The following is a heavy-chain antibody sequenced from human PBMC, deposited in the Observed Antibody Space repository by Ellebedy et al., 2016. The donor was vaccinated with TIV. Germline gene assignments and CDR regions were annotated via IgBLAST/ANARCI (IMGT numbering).Heavy chain of an antibody. CDR3: ARPRRTYNNGMDV. J-gene: IGHJ6*02. CDR1: GYAFTGYY. CDR2: IDLSSGGK. Sequence: AASVKVSCKASGYAFTGYYMYWVRQAPGQGLEWMGGIDLSSGGKNYAPKFQGRVTMTRDTSIKTTYMEINRLRSDDTAVYYCARPRRTYNNGMDVWGQGTTVTVSS. V-gene: IGHV1-2*02.